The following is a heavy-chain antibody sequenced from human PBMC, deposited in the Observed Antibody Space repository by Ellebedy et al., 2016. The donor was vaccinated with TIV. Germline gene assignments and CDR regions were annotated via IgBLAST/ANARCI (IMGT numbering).Heavy chain of an antibody. J-gene: IGHJ4*02. Sequence: PGGSLRLSCAASGFTFRFYSMNSVRQAPGKGLEWVSSIRSSSSNIYYADSVKGRFTISRDNAKNSLYLQMNSLRAEDTAVYYCAREKGGSYIFEYWGQGTLVTVSS. CDR2: IRSSSSNI. CDR1: GFTFRFYS. V-gene: IGHV3-21*01. CDR3: AREKGGSYIFEY. D-gene: IGHD1-26*01.